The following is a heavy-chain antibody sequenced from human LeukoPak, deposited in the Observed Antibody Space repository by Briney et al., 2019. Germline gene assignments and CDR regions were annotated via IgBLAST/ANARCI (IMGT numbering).Heavy chain of an antibody. V-gene: IGHV4-34*01. Sequence: PSETLSLTCAVYGGSFSGYYWSWIRQPPGKGLEWIGEINHSGSTNYNPSLKSRVTISVDTSKNQFSLKLSSVTAADTAVYYCASLGGEGFWVLLEAPYWGQGTLVTVSS. CDR3: ASLGGEGFWVLLEAPY. CDR2: INHSGST. J-gene: IGHJ4*02. CDR1: GGSFSGYY. D-gene: IGHD1-26*01.